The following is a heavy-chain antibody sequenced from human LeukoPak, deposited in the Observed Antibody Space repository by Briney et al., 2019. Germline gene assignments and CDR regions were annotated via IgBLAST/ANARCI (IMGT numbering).Heavy chain of an antibody. J-gene: IGHJ4*02. CDR2: ISGSGGST. CDR3: ATRDGYNLQPFDY. Sequence: PGGSLRLSCAASGFTFSSYAMSWVRQAPGKGLEWVSAISGSGGSTYYADSVKRRFTISRDNSKNTLYLQMNSLRAEDTAVYYCATRDGYNLQPFDYWGQGTLVTVSS. D-gene: IGHD5-24*01. V-gene: IGHV3-23*01. CDR1: GFTFSSYA.